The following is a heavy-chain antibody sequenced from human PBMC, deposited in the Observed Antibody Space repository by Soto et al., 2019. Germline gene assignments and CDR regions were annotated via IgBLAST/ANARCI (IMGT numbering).Heavy chain of an antibody. V-gene: IGHV4-30-2*01. Sequence: QLQLQESGSGLVKPSQTLSLTCAVSGGSISSGGYSWSWIRQPPGKGLECIGYIYHSGSTYYSPPLKCRFTISVDRSKNQFPLKLRSVTAGDPPVYSCARGPPLGYWGQGPLVPVSS. J-gene: IGHJ4*02. CDR1: GGSISSGGYS. CDR2: IYHSGST. CDR3: ARGPPLGY.